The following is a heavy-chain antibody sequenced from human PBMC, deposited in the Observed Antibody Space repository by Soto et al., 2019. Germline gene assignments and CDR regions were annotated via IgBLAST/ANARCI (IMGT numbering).Heavy chain of an antibody. Sequence: QAQLVQSGAEVKNPGVSVKVSCRASGYTFSTYGVSWVRQAPGHVLEWIGRISGYSGHTHYAQNFQGRVTMTKDTSTSAVYMELRSLISDDTAVYYCARQGSNVRGGGSPWGQETVVTVSS. J-gene: IGHJ5*02. V-gene: IGHV1-18*01. CDR1: GYTFSTYG. CDR3: ARQGSNVRGGGSP. CDR2: ISGYSGHT. D-gene: IGHD3-16*01.